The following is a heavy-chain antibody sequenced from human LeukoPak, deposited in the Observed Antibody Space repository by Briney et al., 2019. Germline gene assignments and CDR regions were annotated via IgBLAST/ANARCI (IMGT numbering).Heavy chain of an antibody. Sequence: SETLSLTCTVSGGSISSYYWSWIRQPPGKGLEWIGYIYYSGSTNYNPSLKSRVTISVDTSKNQFSLKLSSVTAADTAVYYCARVTAAGYYYYMDVWGKGTTVTVSS. CDR1: GGSISSYY. J-gene: IGHJ6*03. D-gene: IGHD6-13*01. V-gene: IGHV4-59*01. CDR2: IYYSGST. CDR3: ARVTAAGYYYYMDV.